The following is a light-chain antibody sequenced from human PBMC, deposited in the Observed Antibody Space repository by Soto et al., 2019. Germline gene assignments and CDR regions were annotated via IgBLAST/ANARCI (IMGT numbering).Light chain of an antibody. CDR1: SSNIGAGYD. V-gene: IGLV1-40*01. CDR3: QSYDSSLSGWV. Sequence: QSVLTQPPSVSGAPGQRVTISCTGSSSNIGAGYDVLWYQQLPGTAPKLLIYGNSNRPSGVPDRFSGSKSGTSASLAITGLQAEDEADYSCQSYDSSLSGWVFGGGTKLTVL. J-gene: IGLJ3*02. CDR2: GNS.